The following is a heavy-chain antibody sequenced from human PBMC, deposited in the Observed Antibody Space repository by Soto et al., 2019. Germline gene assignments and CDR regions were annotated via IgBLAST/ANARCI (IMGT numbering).Heavy chain of an antibody. V-gene: IGHV2-5*02. D-gene: IGHD3-9*01. CDR2: IYWDDNK. J-gene: IGHJ1*01. CDR3: AHTNYDILTGYYPRIYFHH. Sequence: QITLKESGPTLVKPTQTLTLTCTFSGFSLSTSGVGVGWIRQPPEKALEWLALIYWDDNKRYSPSLKSRLTITKDTSKSQVFLTMTNMYPVDTGTYYCAHTNYDILTGYYPRIYFHHWGQGTLVTVSS. CDR1: GFSLSTSGVG.